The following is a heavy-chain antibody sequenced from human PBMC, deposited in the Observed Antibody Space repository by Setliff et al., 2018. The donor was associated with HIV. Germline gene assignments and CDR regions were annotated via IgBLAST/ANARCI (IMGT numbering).Heavy chain of an antibody. J-gene: IGHJ4*02. CDR2: IYHGGST. CDR1: GGSISSNNW. D-gene: IGHD3-22*01. V-gene: IGHV4-4*02. CDR3: ARSSTPDTRAYYPDY. Sequence: SETLSLTCAVSGGSISSNNWWSWVRQPPGKGLEWIGEIYHGGSTNYNSSLKSRVTISVDKSKNQFSLKPTSVTAADTAVYYCARSSTPDTRAYYPDYWGQGTLVTVSS.